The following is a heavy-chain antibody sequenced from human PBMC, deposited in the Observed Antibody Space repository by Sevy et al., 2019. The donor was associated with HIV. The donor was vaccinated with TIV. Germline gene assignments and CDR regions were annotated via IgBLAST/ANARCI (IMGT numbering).Heavy chain of an antibody. Sequence: ASVKVSCKASGYTFTSYGISWVRQAPGQGLEWMGWISAYNGNTNYAQKLQGRVTMTTDTSTSTACMELRSLRSDDTAVYYCARVVVGATAVDYWGQGTLVTVSS. CDR3: ARVVVGATAVDY. CDR2: ISAYNGNT. V-gene: IGHV1-18*01. D-gene: IGHD1-26*01. J-gene: IGHJ4*02. CDR1: GYTFTSYG.